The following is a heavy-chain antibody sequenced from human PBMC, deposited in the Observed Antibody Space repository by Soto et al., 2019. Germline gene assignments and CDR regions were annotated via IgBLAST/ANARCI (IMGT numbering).Heavy chain of an antibody. Sequence: GGSLRLSCAASGFTFSSYAMSWVRQAPGKGKEWVSAISGSGGSTNYEDSVKGRLTITRDNSTNTLYLQMNSLRAEDTAVVYFAKGKYSSPSRYWFDSWGQGTLVTVSS. CDR2: ISGSGGST. D-gene: IGHD6-6*01. J-gene: IGHJ5*01. V-gene: IGHV3-23*01. CDR1: GFTFSSYA. CDR3: AKGKYSSPSRYWFDS.